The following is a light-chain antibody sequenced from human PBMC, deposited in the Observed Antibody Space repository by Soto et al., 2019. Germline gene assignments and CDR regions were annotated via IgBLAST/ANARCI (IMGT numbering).Light chain of an antibody. CDR3: QQRKSYPIT. CDR1: QDINSY. J-gene: IGKJ5*01. V-gene: IGKV1-9*01. Sequence: DIQLTQSPSFLSASVGDSVTITCRASQDINSYLAWYLQKPGKAPNLLIFAASTLQNGVPSRFSGSGSGTEFTVTITGLQPKDFATYFCQQRKSYPITFGQGTRLEIK. CDR2: AAS.